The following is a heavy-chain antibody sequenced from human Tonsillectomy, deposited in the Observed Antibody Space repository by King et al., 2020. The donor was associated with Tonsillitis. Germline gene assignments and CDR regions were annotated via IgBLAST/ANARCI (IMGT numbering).Heavy chain of an antibody. CDR3: TRGVYYDSSGYYWGLFDY. CDR2: INHSGST. D-gene: IGHD3-22*01. CDR1: GGSFSGYY. Sequence: VQLQQWGAGLLKPSETLSLPCAVYGGSFSGYYWSWIRQPPGKGLEWIGEINHSGSTNYNPSLKSRVTISVDTSKNQFSLKLSSVTAADTAVYYCTRGVYYDSSGYYWGLFDYWGQGTLVTVSS. J-gene: IGHJ4*02. V-gene: IGHV4-34*01.